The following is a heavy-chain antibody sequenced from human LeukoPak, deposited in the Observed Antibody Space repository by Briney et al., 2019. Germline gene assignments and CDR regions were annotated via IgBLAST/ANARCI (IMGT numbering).Heavy chain of an antibody. CDR2: ISSSSSNI. J-gene: IGHJ4*02. CDR3: AREGYGDFVSGY. V-gene: IGHV3-21*01. Sequence: GGSLRLSCAASGFTFSSYSMNWVRQAPGKGLAWVSSISSSSSNIYYADSLKGRFTISRDNAKNSLYLHMNSLRAEDTALYYCAREGYGDFVSGYWGQGTLVTVSS. CDR1: GFTFSSYS. D-gene: IGHD4-17*01.